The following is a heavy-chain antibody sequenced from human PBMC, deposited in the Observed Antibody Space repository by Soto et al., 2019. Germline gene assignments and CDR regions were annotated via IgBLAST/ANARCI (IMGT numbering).Heavy chain of an antibody. CDR3: AREGDSSSWYVDY. V-gene: IGHV4-31*03. D-gene: IGHD6-13*01. CDR2: IYYSGST. CDR1: GGSISSGGYY. J-gene: IGHJ4*02. Sequence: QVQLQESGPGLVKPSQTLSLTCTVSGGSISSGGYYWSWIRQHPGKGLEWIGYIYYSGSTYYNPSLKSRVTISVETAKNQFSLKLSSVTAADTAVYYCAREGDSSSWYVDYWGQGTLVTVSS.